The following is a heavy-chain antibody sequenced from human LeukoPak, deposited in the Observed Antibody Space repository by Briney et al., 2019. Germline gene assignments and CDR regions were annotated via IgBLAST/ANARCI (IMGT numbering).Heavy chain of an antibody. CDR2: ISSSSSTI. D-gene: IGHD1-26*01. Sequence: GGSLRLSCAASGFTFSSYSMNWVRQAPGKGLEWVSYISSSSSTIYYADSVKGRFTISRDNAKNSLYLQMNSLRAEDTAVHYCARESGRHVFNQWGQGTLVTVSS. CDR3: ARESGRHVFNQ. J-gene: IGHJ4*02. V-gene: IGHV3-48*04. CDR1: GFTFSSYS.